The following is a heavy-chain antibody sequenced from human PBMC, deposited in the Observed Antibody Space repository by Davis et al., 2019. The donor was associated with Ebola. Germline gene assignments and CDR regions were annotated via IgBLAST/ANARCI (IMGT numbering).Heavy chain of an antibody. D-gene: IGHD4-11*01. CDR1: GFTFSSYS. CDR2: ISSSSSYI. V-gene: IGHV3-21*04. J-gene: IGHJ6*02. CDR3: AREMAQSTVPYV. Sequence: GGSLRLSCAASGFTFSSYSMNWVRQAPGKGLEWVSSISSSSSYIYYADSVKGRFTISRDNAKNSLYLQMNSLRAEDTAVYYCAREMAQSTVPYVWGQGTTVTVSS.